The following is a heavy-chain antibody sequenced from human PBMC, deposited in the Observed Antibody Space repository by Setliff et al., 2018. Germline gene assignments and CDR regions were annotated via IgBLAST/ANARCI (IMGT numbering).Heavy chain of an antibody. Sequence: LRLSCTASGLSYINDWVSWVRQAPGKGLEWVSLLDNDGSTYYSDSVKGRFTISRGTSKNTLYLQMSSLRTEDTAMYYCRLWFGELLRDYWGQGTLVTVSS. D-gene: IGHD3-10*01. CDR3: RLWFGELLRDY. J-gene: IGHJ4*02. V-gene: IGHV3-53*01. CDR1: GLSYINDW. CDR2: LDNDGST.